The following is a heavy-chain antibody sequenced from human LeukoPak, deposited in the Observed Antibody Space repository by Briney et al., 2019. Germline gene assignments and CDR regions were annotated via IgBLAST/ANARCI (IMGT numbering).Heavy chain of an antibody. J-gene: IGHJ4*02. D-gene: IGHD6-6*01. Sequence: PGGSLRLSCAASGFIVSRNYMSWVRQAPGKGLEWVSVLYSGGITHYADSVKGRFIISRDNSKNTLYLQMNSLRVEDTAVYYCAKDKYSSSSYFDYWGQGTQVTVSS. CDR3: AKDKYSSSSYFDY. CDR2: LYSGGIT. CDR1: GFIVSRNY. V-gene: IGHV3-53*01.